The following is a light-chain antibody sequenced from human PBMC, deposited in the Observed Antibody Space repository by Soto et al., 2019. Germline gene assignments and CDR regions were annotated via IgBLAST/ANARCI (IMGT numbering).Light chain of an antibody. J-gene: IGKJ5*01. V-gene: IGKV3-20*01. Sequence: EFVLTQSPGTLSLSPGETATLSCRASESVISDYSAWYQQKPGQAPRLLIYATSNRATGIPDRFSGSGSGTDFTLTISRLEPDDFAVYYCQQYGRSPLFGQGTRREIK. CDR3: QQYGRSPL. CDR2: ATS. CDR1: ESVISDY.